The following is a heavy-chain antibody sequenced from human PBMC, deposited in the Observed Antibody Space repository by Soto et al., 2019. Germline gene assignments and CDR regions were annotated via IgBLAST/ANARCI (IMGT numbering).Heavy chain of an antibody. Sequence: ETLSLTCPVSGGSISSYYWSWIRQPSGKGLEWIGRIYTSGSTNYNPSLKSRVTMSVDTSKNQFSLKLSYVTAEDTAVYYCARDREGSSWSRYYYYGMDVWGQGTKVTVYS. CDR2: IYTSGST. CDR3: ARDREGSSWSRYYYYGMDV. CDR1: GGSISSYY. J-gene: IGHJ6*02. V-gene: IGHV4-4*07. D-gene: IGHD6-13*01.